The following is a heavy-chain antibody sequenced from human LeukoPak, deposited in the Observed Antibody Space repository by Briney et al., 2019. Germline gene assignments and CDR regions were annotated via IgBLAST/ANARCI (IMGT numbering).Heavy chain of an antibody. CDR1: GVTLSSFA. CDR2: ISSSGSGDNT. Sequence: GGSLRLSCAASGVTLSSFAMSWARQAPGKGLEWVSGISSSGSGDNTYYADSVKGRFTISRDSSKNTLFLHMNTLRAEDTAIYYCAKDRTVGASCWYFDLWGRGTLVTVSS. V-gene: IGHV3-23*01. D-gene: IGHD1-26*01. CDR3: AKDRTVGASCWYFDL. J-gene: IGHJ2*01.